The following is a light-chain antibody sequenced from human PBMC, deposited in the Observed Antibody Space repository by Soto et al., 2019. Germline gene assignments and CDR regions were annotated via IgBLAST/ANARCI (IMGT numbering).Light chain of an antibody. Sequence: NFMLTQPHSVSESPGKTVTISCTRSSGSIASNYVQRYQQRPGSAPTTVIYEDNQRPSGVPDRFSGSIDSSSNSASLTISGLKTEDEADYYCQSYDSSNVVFGGGTQLTVL. J-gene: IGLJ2*01. V-gene: IGLV6-57*04. CDR1: SGSIASNY. CDR3: QSYDSSNVV. CDR2: EDN.